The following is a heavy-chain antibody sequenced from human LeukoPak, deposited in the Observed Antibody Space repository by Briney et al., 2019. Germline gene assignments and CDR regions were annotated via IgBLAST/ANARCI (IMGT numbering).Heavy chain of an antibody. CDR1: GFTFSDYY. CDR3: ARVDTHYYDILTGYTYFDY. D-gene: IGHD3-9*01. J-gene: IGHJ4*02. V-gene: IGHV3-11*04. Sequence: GGSLRLSCAASGFTFSDYYVSWIRQAPGKGLEWVSYISSSGSTIYYADSVKGRFTISRDNAKNSLYLQMNSLRAEDTAVYYCARVDTHYYDILTGYTYFDYWGQGTLVTVSS. CDR2: ISSSGSTI.